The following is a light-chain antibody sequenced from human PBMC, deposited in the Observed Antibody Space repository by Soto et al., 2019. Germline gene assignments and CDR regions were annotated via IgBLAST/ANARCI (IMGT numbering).Light chain of an antibody. CDR1: SSDVGRYKY. Sequence: QSARTQPASVSGSPGQSITISCTGTSSDVGRYKYVSWYQQHPGKAPKVMIYEVSNRPSGVSNRFSGSKSGNTASLTISGLQPEDEADYYCSSYTSIATVVFGGGTKLTV. CDR2: EVS. V-gene: IGLV2-14*01. CDR3: SSYTSIATVV. J-gene: IGLJ2*01.